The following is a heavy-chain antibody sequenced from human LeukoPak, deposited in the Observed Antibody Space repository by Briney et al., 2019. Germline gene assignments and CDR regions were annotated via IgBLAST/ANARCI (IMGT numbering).Heavy chain of an antibody. D-gene: IGHD3-10*01. J-gene: IGHJ5*02. V-gene: IGHV1-46*01. CDR1: GYTFTSYY. CDR2: INPSGGST. Sequence: ASAKVSCKASGYTFTSYYMHWVRQAPGQGLEWMGIINPSGGSTSYAQKFQGRVTITRDTSASTAYMELSSLRSEDTAVYYCARARGTMVRGVPYNWFDPWGQGTLVTVSS. CDR3: ARARGTMVRGVPYNWFDP.